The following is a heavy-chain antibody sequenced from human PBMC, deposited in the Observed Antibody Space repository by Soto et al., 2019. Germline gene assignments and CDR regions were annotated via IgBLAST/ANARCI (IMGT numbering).Heavy chain of an antibody. CDR2: ISGSGGST. D-gene: IGHD3-22*01. CDR1: GFTFSSYA. CDR3: ASRRYYYDSSGYRLSGFDY. V-gene: IGHV3-23*01. J-gene: IGHJ4*02. Sequence: GSLRLSCAASGFTFSSYAMSWVRQAPGKGLEWVSAISGSGGSTYYADSVKGRFTISRDNSKNTLYLQMNSLRAEDTAVYYCASRRYYYDSSGYRLSGFDYWGQGTLVTVSS.